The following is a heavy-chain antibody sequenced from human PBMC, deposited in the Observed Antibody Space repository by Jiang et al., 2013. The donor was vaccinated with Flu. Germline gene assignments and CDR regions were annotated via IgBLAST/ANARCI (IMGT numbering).Heavy chain of an antibody. Sequence: LEWLALIYWDDDKRYSPSLKSRLTITKDTSKNQVVLTMTNMDPVDTATYYCAHRDYYDSSGPLGGFYWGQGTLVTVSS. J-gene: IGHJ4*02. V-gene: IGHV2-5*02. CDR3: AHRDYYDSSGPLGGFY. CDR2: IYWDDDK. D-gene: IGHD3-22*01.